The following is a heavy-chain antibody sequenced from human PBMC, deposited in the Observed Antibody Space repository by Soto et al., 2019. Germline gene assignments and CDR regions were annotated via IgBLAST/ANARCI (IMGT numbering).Heavy chain of an antibody. V-gene: IGHV1-69*13. CDR1: GGTFSSYA. CDR2: IIPIFGTA. J-gene: IGHJ3*02. CDR3: ARAPGYSAAFDI. Sequence: SVKVSCRASGGTFSSYAISWVRQAPGQGLEWMGGIIPIFGTANYAQKFQGRVTITADESTSTAYMELSSLRSEDTAVYYCARAPGYSAAFDIWGQGTMVTVSS. D-gene: IGHD3-22*01.